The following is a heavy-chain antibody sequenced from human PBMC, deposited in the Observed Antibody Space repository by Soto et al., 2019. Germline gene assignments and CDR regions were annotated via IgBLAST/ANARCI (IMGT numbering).Heavy chain of an antibody. Sequence: EVQLLESGGGLVQPGESLRLSCAFSGFIFGNYMMTWVRQAPGKGLEWVSTIRDGGESTYYADSVKGRFTISRDNSKNTLYLQRESLGVEDTAVYYCAPHVHCSGGSCHYDAFDIRGQGTMVTVSS. CDR3: APHVHCSGGSCHYDAFDI. V-gene: IGHV3-23*01. D-gene: IGHD2-15*01. J-gene: IGHJ3*02. CDR2: IRDGGEST. CDR1: GFIFGNYM.